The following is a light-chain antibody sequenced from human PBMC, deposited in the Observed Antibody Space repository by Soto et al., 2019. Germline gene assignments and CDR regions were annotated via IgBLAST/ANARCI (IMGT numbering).Light chain of an antibody. CDR2: DAS. Sequence: EIVLTQSPATLSLSLGESATLSCRASQSVSSYLAWYQQKPGQGPRLLIYDASNRATGVSARFIGSGYGTDFTLTISSLGPDDFSVYYCHQRSSWPRGTFGQGTKVEIK. CDR3: HQRSSWPRGT. J-gene: IGKJ1*01. V-gene: IGKV3-11*01. CDR1: QSVSSY.